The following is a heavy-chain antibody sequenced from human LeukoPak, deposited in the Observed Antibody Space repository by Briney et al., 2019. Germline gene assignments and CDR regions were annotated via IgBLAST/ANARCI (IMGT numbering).Heavy chain of an antibody. J-gene: IGHJ4*02. CDR3: AVLTEPSHQLVEGEEDIFDY. CDR2: INPNSGGT. CDR1: GYTFTGYY. D-gene: IGHD6-13*01. V-gene: IGHV1-2*02. Sequence: ASVKVSCKASGYTFTGYYMHWVRQAPGQGLEWMGWINPNSGGTNYAQKFQGRVTMTRDTSISTAYMELSRLRSDDTAVYYCAVLTEPSHQLVEGEEDIFDYWGQGTLVTVSS.